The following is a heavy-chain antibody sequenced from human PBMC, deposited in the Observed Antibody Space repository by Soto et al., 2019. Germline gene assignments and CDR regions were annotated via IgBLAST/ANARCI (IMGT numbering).Heavy chain of an antibody. Sequence: QVQLVQSGAEVKKPGASVKVSCKASGYTFTSYYMHWVRQAPGQGLEWMGIINPSGGSTSYAQKFQGRVTMTRDTSTSTVYMELSSLRSEDTAVYYCARDQGVVPAAPGVYYYYYMDVWGKGTTVTVSS. CDR1: GYTFTSYY. CDR3: ARDQGVVPAAPGVYYYYYMDV. D-gene: IGHD2-2*01. V-gene: IGHV1-46*03. J-gene: IGHJ6*03. CDR2: INPSGGST.